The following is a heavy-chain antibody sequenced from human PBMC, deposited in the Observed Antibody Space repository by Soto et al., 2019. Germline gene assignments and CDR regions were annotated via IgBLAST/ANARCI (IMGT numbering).Heavy chain of an antibody. V-gene: IGHV4-31*03. Sequence: PSATLSVTSTVSGGSIGSGGDYWSWIRRHPGKGLEWIGYIYYSGSTYYNPSLKSRVTISVDTSKNQFSLKLSSVTAADTAVYYCARVVVSSWYALSKCYFDYWGQGPPVT. CDR3: ARVVVSSWYALSKCYFDY. J-gene: IGHJ4*02. CDR2: IYYSGST. CDR1: GGSIGSGGDY. D-gene: IGHD6-13*01.